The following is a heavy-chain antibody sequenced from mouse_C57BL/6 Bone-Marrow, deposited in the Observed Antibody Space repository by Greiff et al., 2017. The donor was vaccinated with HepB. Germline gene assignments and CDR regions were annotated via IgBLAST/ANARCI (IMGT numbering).Heavy chain of an antibody. CDR2: ISDGGSYT. CDR1: GFTFSSYA. J-gene: IGHJ2*01. CDR3: ARDKTGTD. V-gene: IGHV5-4*01. D-gene: IGHD4-1*01. Sequence: DVKLVESGGGLVKPGGSLKLSCAASGFTFSSYAMSWVRQTPEKRLEWVATISDGGSYTYYPDNVKGRFTISRDNAKNNLYLQMSHLKSEDTAMYYCARDKTGTDWGQGTTRTVSS.